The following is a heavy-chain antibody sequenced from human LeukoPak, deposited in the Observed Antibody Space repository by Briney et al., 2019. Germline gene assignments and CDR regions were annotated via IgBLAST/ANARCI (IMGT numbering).Heavy chain of an antibody. CDR3: ARDGVGATSYYYYMDV. CDR2: ISSSSSYI. CDR1: GFTFSSYS. V-gene: IGHV3-21*01. Sequence: GGSLRLSCAASGFTFSSYSMNWVRQAPGKGLEWVSSISSSSSYIYYADSVRGRFTISRDDAKNSLYLQMNSLRAEDTAVYYCARDGVGATSYYYYMDVWGKGTTVTVSS. D-gene: IGHD1-26*01. J-gene: IGHJ6*03.